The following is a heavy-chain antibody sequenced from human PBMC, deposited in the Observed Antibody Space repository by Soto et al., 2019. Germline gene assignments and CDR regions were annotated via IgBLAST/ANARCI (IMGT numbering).Heavy chain of an antibody. D-gene: IGHD1-26*01. CDR3: AREGIGWELAFDY. Sequence: EVQLVESGGGLVQPGGSLRLSCAASGFTFSSYWMHWFRQAPGKGLVWVSRINSDGSSTSYADSVKGRFTISRDNAKNTLYLQMNSLRAEDTAVYYCAREGIGWELAFDYGGQGTLVTVSS. CDR2: INSDGSST. J-gene: IGHJ4*02. CDR1: GFTFSSYW. V-gene: IGHV3-74*01.